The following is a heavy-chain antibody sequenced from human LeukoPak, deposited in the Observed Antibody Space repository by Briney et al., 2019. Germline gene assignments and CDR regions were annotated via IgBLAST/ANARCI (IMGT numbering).Heavy chain of an antibody. CDR1: GFTFSSYA. J-gene: IGHJ4*02. Sequence: RTGGSLRLSCAASGFTFSSYAMSWVRQAPGKGLEWVSAISGSGGSTYYADSVKGRFTISRDNSKNTLYLQMNSLRAEDTAVYYCAKGGFSSTSANFDYWGQGTLVTVSS. CDR3: AKGGFSSTSANFDY. V-gene: IGHV3-23*01. D-gene: IGHD2-2*01. CDR2: ISGSGGST.